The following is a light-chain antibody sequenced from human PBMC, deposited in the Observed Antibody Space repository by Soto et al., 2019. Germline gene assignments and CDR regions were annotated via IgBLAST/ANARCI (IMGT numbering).Light chain of an antibody. J-gene: IGLJ3*02. CDR2: DVS. V-gene: IGLV2-14*01. CDR1: SSDVGGYNY. CDR3: SSYTSSSNWV. Sequence: QLVLTQPASVSGSPGQSITISCTGTSSDVGGYNYVSWYQQHPGKAPKLMIYDVSNRPSGVSNRFSGSKSGNTASLTISGLQAEDEADYYCSSYTSSSNWVFGGGTQLTVL.